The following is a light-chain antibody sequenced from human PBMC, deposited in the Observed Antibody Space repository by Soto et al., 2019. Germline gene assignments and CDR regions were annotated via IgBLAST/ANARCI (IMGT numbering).Light chain of an antibody. CDR1: QYVTSFY. CDR3: QQYGNSPWT. J-gene: IGKJ1*01. V-gene: IGKV3-20*01. Sequence: EIVLTQSPGTLSLSPGERSTLSCRASQYVTSFYLAWYQQKPGQAPRLRIYGASSRATGIPDRFSGSGSGTDFTLTISRLEPADFAVYYCQQYGNSPWTFGQGTQVEIK. CDR2: GAS.